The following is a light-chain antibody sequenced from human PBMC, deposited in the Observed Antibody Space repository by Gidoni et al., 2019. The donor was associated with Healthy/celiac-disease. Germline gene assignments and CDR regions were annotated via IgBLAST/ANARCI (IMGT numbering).Light chain of an antibody. CDR2: GAS. CDR1: QSVSSN. J-gene: IGKJ2*01. Sequence: IVMTPSPATLSVSPGERATLSCRASQSVSSNLAWYQQKPGQAPRLLIYGASTRATGIPARFSGSGSGTEFTLTISSLQSEDFAVYYCQQYNNWPPRYTFGQGTKLEIK. V-gene: IGKV3-15*01. CDR3: QQYNNWPPRYT.